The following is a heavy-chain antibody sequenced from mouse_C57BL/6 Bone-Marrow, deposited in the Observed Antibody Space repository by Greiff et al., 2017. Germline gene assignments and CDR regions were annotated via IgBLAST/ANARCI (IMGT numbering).Heavy chain of an antibody. CDR2: MHPNGGSP. J-gene: IGHJ4*01. CDR1: GYTFTNYW. Sequence: QVQLQQPGAELVKPEASVKLSCKASGYTFTNYWMHWVKQRPGQGLEWIGMMHPNGGSPDYNEKFKSEATLSVDKSSRTAYMELSSLTSEDSAVYYCARSYDYDDYTMDYWGQGTSVTVSS. V-gene: IGHV1-64*01. CDR3: ARSYDYDDYTMDY. D-gene: IGHD2-4*01.